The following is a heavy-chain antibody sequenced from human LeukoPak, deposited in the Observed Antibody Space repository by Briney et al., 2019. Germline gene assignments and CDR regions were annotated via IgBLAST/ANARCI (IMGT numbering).Heavy chain of an antibody. D-gene: IGHD6-19*01. CDR1: GFTFDDYA. CDR2: ISWNSGSI. Sequence: GGSLRLSCAASGFTFDDYAMHWVRQAPGKGLEWVSGISWNSGSIGYADSVKGRFTISRDNAKNSLYLQMNSLRAEDTALYYCAKGMYSSGWYDYYYYGMDVRGQGTTVTVSS. V-gene: IGHV3-9*01. CDR3: AKGMYSSGWYDYYYYGMDV. J-gene: IGHJ6*02.